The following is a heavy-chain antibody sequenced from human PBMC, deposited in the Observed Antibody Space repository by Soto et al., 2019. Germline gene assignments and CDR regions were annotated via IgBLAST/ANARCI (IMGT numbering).Heavy chain of an antibody. CDR1: GGTFSSSA. J-gene: IGHJ4*02. CDR2: IIPIFGTA. V-gene: IGHV1-69*12. D-gene: IGHD5-12*01. Sequence: QVQLVQSGAEVKKPGTSVKVSCKASGGTFSSSAISWVRQAPGQGLEWMGGIIPIFGTANYAQKFQGRVTITADESTSTAYMELSSLRSEDTAVYYCASLLRGYSGTGDYWGQGTLVTVSS. CDR3: ASLLRGYSGTGDY.